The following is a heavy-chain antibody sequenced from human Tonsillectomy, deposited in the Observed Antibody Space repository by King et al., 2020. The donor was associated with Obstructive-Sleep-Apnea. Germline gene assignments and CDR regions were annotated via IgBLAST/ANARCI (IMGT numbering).Heavy chain of an antibody. D-gene: IGHD6-13*01. Sequence: VQLQESGPGLVKSSETLSLTCTVSGGSISDYYWSWIRQPPGKGLEWIGYIYYVNTNYNPSLTSRAPISVATSKNHFSLRLTSVTAADTAVYYCARHPEAVDGTCWFAPWGQGTLVTVSS. CDR2: IYYVNT. J-gene: IGHJ5*02. CDR3: ARHPEAVDGTCWFAP. CDR1: GGSISDYY. V-gene: IGHV4-59*08.